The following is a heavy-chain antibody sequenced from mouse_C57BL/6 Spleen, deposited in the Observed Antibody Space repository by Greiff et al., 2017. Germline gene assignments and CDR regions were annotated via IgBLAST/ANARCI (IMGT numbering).Heavy chain of an antibody. J-gene: IGHJ3*01. D-gene: IGHD1-1*01. V-gene: IGHV1-82*01. CDR1: GYAFSGSW. Sequence: VQLQQSGPELVKPGASVKISCKASGYAFSGSWMNWVKQRPGKGLEWIGRIYPGDGDTNYNGKFKGKATLTADKSSSTAYMQLRSLTSEDSAVSFCASYGSSYGWFAYWGKGTLVTVSA. CDR2: IYPGDGDT. CDR3: ASYGSSYGWFAY.